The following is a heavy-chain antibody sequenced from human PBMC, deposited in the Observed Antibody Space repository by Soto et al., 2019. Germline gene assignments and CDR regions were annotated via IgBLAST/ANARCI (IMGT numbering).Heavy chain of an antibody. Sequence: GESRKISCKVSVYSFTSYWIGWVRQMPGKGLEWMGIIYPGDSDTRYSPSFQGQVTISADKSISTAYLQWSSLKASDTAMYYCARLDGYNGQDYYGMDVWGQGTTVTVSS. V-gene: IGHV5-51*01. CDR1: VYSFTSYW. CDR2: IYPGDSDT. D-gene: IGHD5-12*01. J-gene: IGHJ6*02. CDR3: ARLDGYNGQDYYGMDV.